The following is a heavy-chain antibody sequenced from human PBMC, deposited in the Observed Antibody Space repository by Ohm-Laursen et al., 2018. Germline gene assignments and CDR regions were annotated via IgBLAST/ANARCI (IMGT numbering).Heavy chain of an antibody. J-gene: IGHJ4*02. Sequence: GSLRLSCTASGFTFSNYAMGWVRQAPGKGLEWVSLITYGGGTTFYADSVKGRLTISRDNSKNALPLQMNSLRAEDTAVYYCAKDSRRSSGWYYFDYWGQGTLVTVSS. D-gene: IGHD6-19*01. CDR3: AKDSRRSSGWYYFDY. V-gene: IGHV3-23*01. CDR2: ITYGGGTT. CDR1: GFTFSNYA.